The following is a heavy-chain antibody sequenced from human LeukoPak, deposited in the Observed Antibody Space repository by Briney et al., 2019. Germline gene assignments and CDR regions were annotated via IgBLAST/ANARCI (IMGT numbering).Heavy chain of an antibody. Sequence: GGSLRLSCAVSGLTFSSSWMDWVRQAPGKGLEWVASINPDGNKKYSADSVKGRFTISRDNAENSLYLQMNSLRAEDTAVYYCAREEGDSSFDYWGQGTLVTVSS. CDR3: AREEGDSSFDY. D-gene: IGHD3-16*01. J-gene: IGHJ4*02. CDR2: INPDGNKK. CDR1: GLTFSSSW. V-gene: IGHV3-7*01.